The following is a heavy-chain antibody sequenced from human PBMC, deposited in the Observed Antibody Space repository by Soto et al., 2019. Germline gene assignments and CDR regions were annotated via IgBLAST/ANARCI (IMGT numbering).Heavy chain of an antibody. J-gene: IGHJ4*02. CDR3: ARERSSEGHFDY. CDR2: INPSGGST. V-gene: IGHV1-46*01. Sequence: QVQLVQSGAEVKKPGASVKVSCRASGYTFTSYYMHWVRQAPGQGLEWMGIINPSGGSTSYAQKFQGRVTMTRDTSTSTVYMELSSLRSEDTAVYYCARERSSEGHFDYWGQGTLVTVSS. CDR1: GYTFTSYY.